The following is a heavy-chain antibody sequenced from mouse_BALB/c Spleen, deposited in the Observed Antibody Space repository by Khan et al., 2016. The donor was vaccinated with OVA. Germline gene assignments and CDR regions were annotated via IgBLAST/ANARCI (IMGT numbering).Heavy chain of an antibody. D-gene: IGHD2-10*01. V-gene: IGHV2-6-1*01. CDR2: IWSDGST. J-gene: IGHJ4*01. CDR1: GFSLTNYG. CDR3: ARQPYYHYNITDK. Sequence: VQLQESGPGLVAPSQSLSITCTISGFSLTNYGVHWVRQPPGKGLEWLVVIWSDGSTTYNSALKSRLTISKDNSKSQIFLKMNSLQTDDTAMYFCARQPYYHYNITDKWGQGTSVTVSS.